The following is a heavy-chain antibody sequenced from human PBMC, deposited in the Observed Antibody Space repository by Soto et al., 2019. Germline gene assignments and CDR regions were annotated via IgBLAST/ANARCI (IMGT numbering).Heavy chain of an antibody. Sequence: ASVKVSCKASGYAFTNYNIHWVRLAPGQGLQWMGEVNPNRGTAGYAETFQGRVTMTRDPSTRTVYMVLTSLTPEDTAIYYCARIASPGTTFFDYWGQGTLVTVYS. CDR3: ARIASPGTTFFDY. D-gene: IGHD1-1*01. CDR2: VNPNRGTA. J-gene: IGHJ4*02. V-gene: IGHV1-46*01. CDR1: GYAFTNYN.